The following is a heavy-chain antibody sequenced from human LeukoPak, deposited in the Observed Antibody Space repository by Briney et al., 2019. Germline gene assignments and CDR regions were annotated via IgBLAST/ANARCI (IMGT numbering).Heavy chain of an antibody. CDR1: GFTFSTCA. CDR2: ISGTTSGT. CDR3: AKVRTYFYHGLDV. V-gene: IGHV3-23*01. D-gene: IGHD1-14*01. J-gene: IGHJ6*02. Sequence: GGSLRLSCAASGFTFSTCAMSWVRQAPGKGQEWVSGISGTTSGTYYADSVKGRFTISRDNSKNTLFLQVNSLRAEDTAVYYCAKVRTYFYHGLDVWGQGTTVTVSS.